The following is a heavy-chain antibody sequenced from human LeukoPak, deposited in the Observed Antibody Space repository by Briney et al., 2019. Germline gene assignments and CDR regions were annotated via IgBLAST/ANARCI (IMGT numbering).Heavy chain of an antibody. CDR2: ISYDGSNK. D-gene: IGHD4-17*01. J-gene: IGHJ4*02. Sequence: GGSLRLSCAASGFTFSSYGMHWVRQAPGKGLEWVAVISYDGSNKYYADSVKGRFTISRDNSKNTLYLQMNSLRAEDTAVYYCARGLRYDYFDNWGQGTLVTVSS. CDR1: GFTFSSYG. V-gene: IGHV3-30*03. CDR3: ARGLRYDYFDN.